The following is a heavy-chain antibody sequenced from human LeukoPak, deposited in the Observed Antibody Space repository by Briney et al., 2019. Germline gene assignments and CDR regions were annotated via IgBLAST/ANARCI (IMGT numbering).Heavy chain of an antibody. CDR2: ISWDGGST. D-gene: IGHD6-19*01. J-gene: IGHJ6*03. CDR1: GYPFDLYA. CDR3: AKDERLDSSGSQEGYYYYMDV. V-gene: IGHV3-43D*04. Sequence: PGGFLRLSCAASGYPFDLYAMQWVRQAPGKGLEWVSLISWDGGSTYYADSVKGRFTISRDNSKNSLYLQMNSLRAEDTALYYCAKDERLDSSGSQEGYYYYMDVWGKGTTVTVSS.